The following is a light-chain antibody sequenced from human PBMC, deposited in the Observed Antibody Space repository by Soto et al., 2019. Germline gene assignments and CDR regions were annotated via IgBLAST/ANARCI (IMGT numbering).Light chain of an antibody. J-gene: IGLJ3*02. Sequence: QSALTQPASVSGSPGQSITISCSGTTSDVGIYNLVSWYQQHPGKAPKLVIYEVDKRPSGVSNRFSGSRSGNTASLTISGFQSEDEADYYCSSYAGRRWVFGGGTKLTVL. V-gene: IGLV2-23*02. CDR3: SSYAGRRWV. CDR1: TSDVGIYNL. CDR2: EVD.